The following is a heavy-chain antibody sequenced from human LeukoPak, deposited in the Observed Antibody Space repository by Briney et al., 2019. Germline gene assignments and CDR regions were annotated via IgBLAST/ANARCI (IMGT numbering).Heavy chain of an antibody. D-gene: IGHD6-13*01. Sequence: SGPTLVKPTQTLTLTCTFSGFSLSSSGVGVCWIRQPPGMALEWLAPLYWDDDKRYSPSLKSRLTITKDTSKNQVVLTMTNMDPVDTATYYCAHRRDSSSWYGDFDYWGQGTLVTVSS. CDR2: LYWDDDK. J-gene: IGHJ4*02. CDR1: GFSLSSSGVG. CDR3: AHRRDSSSWYGDFDY. V-gene: IGHV2-5*02.